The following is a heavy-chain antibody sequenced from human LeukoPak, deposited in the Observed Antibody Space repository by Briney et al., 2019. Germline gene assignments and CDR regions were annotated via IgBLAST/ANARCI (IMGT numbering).Heavy chain of an antibody. CDR2: ISSSSSYI. CDR1: GFTFSSYS. D-gene: IGHD3-3*01. CDR3: ARLLYDFWSGYLQPNAIDY. Sequence: GGSLILSCAASGFTFSSYSMNRVRQAPGKVLEWVSSISSSSSYIYYADSVKGRFTISRDNAKNSLYLQMNSLRAEDTAVYYCARLLYDFWSGYLQPNAIDYWGQGTLVTVSS. J-gene: IGHJ4*02. V-gene: IGHV3-21*01.